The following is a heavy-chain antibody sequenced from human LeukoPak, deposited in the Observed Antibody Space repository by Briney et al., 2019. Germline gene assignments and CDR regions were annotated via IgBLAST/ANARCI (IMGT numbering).Heavy chain of an antibody. CDR2: ISFSGGST. CDR1: GFTVSSNY. CDR3: AKAGGHSPYYALDV. Sequence: GGSLRLSCAASGFTVSSNYMSWVRQAPGKGLEWVSTISFSGGSTYYADSVKGRFSISRDNSNNTLYLQTSSLRAEDTAVYYCAKAGGHSPYYALDVWGQGTTVTVSS. J-gene: IGHJ6*02. V-gene: IGHV3-23*01. D-gene: IGHD1-26*01.